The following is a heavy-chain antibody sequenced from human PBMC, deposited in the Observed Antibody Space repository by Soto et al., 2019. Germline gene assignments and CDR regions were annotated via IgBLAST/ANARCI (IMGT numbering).Heavy chain of an antibody. D-gene: IGHD1-1*01. Sequence: QVQLVESGGGVVQPGRSLRLSCAASGFSFSSYGMHWVRQAPGKGLEWVAMISYDGTDEYYADSVKGRFTISRDNSKNAVYLQMNSLRAEDTAVYYCAKPESDWNDHVDYWGQGTLVTVSS. CDR3: AKPESDWNDHVDY. CDR1: GFSFSSYG. J-gene: IGHJ4*02. V-gene: IGHV3-30*18. CDR2: ISYDGTDE.